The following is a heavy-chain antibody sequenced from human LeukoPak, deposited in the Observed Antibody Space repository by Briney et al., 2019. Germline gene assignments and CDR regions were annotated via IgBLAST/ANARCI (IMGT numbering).Heavy chain of an antibody. J-gene: IGHJ3*02. CDR2: INTNTGNP. Sequence: GASVKVSCKASEYTFTNYAMNWVRQAPGQGLEWMGWINTNTGNPTYAQGFTGRFVFSLDTSVSTAYLQISSLKAEDTAMYYCARERRSSSPGEQQLVRAFDIWGQGTMVTVSS. CDR1: EYTFTNYA. CDR3: ARERRSSSPGEQQLVRAFDI. V-gene: IGHV7-4-1*02. D-gene: IGHD6-13*01.